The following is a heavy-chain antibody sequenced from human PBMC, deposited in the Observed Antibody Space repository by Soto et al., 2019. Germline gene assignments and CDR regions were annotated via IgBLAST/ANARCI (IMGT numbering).Heavy chain of an antibody. CDR1: GESFSGYI. V-gene: IGHV4-34*01. CDR3: ARLHCASPNCVPLDP. J-gene: IGHJ5*02. Sequence: SETLSLTCAVYGESFSGYIWTWIRQTPGKGLQWIGQINHSGTSSYNPSLESRVTMSVDTSKKQLSLRLRSVTAADTAVYYCARLHCASPNCVPLDPWVQGTLVTVSS. CDR2: INHSGTS. D-gene: IGHD2-2*01.